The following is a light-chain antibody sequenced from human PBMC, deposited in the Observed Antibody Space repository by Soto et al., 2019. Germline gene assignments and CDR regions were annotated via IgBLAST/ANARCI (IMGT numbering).Light chain of an antibody. J-gene: IGLJ1*01. CDR2: TND. CDR1: SSNMGSNT. Sequence: QSVLTQPPSAPGTPGQRVTISCYGSSSNMGSNTVHWFQQFPGTAPRLLISTNDQRPSGVPDRFIGSNSGTSASLAISGLQFEDEADYYCAVWDDRLTGHVFGTGTKVTVL. V-gene: IGLV1-44*01. CDR3: AVWDDRLTGHV.